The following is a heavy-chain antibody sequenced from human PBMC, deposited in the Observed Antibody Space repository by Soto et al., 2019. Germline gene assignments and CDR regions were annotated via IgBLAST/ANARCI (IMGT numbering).Heavy chain of an antibody. CDR2: IYYSGST. Sequence: SETLSLTCTVSVGSVSSGSYYWSWIRQPPGKGLEWIGYIYYSGSTNYNPSLKSRVTISVDTSKNQFSLKLSSVTAADTAVYYCARFFGSGWGNNWFDPWGQGTLVTVSS. CDR3: ARFFGSGWGNNWFDP. CDR1: VGSVSSGSYY. D-gene: IGHD6-19*01. J-gene: IGHJ5*02. V-gene: IGHV4-61*01.